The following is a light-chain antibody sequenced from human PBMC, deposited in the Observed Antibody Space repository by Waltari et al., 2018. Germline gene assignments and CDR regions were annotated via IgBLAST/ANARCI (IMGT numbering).Light chain of an antibody. Sequence: DIQMTQSPSSLSASIGDRVTITFRASQSISIYLNWYQQKPGKAPKHLINAASNLQSGVPSRFSGSGSETDFTLTISSLQPEDFATYYCQQSYSTPPYTFGQGTKLEIK. J-gene: IGKJ2*01. CDR2: AAS. CDR1: QSISIY. V-gene: IGKV1-39*01. CDR3: QQSYSTPPYT.